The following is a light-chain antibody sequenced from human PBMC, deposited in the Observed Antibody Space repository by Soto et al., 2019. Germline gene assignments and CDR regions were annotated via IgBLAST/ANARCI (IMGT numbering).Light chain of an antibody. V-gene: IGLV2-14*03. J-gene: IGLJ3*02. CDR1: SSDVVGYNY. CDR2: DVT. CDR3: SSYTTSNTWV. Sequence: QSALTQPASVSGSPGQSITISCTGTSSDVVGYNYVSWYQHHPGRAPKLMIYDVTNRPSGFSNRFSGSKSGNTASLTISGLQAEDEADYYCSSYTTSNTWVFGGGTKLT.